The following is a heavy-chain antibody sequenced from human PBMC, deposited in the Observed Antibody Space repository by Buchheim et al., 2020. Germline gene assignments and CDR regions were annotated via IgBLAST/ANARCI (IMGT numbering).Heavy chain of an antibody. CDR1: GFTVSSNY. D-gene: IGHD6-13*01. CDR3: AKDLYSSSCLFDY. CDR2: IYSGGST. Sequence: EVQLVESGGGLVQPGGSLRLSCAASGFTVSSNYMSWVRQAPGKGLEWVSVIYSGGSTYYADSVKGRFTISRDNSRNTLYLQMNSLRVEDTAVYFCAKDLYSSSCLFDYWGQGTL. J-gene: IGHJ4*02. V-gene: IGHV3-66*01.